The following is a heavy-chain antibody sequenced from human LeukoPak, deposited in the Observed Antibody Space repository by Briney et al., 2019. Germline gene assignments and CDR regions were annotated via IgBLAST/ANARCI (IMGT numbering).Heavy chain of an antibody. CDR1: GFTFSSYA. CDR3: AKDPSSGYYRSFDY. V-gene: IGHV3-23*01. Sequence: QPGGSLRLSCAASGFTFSSYAMSWVRQAPGKGLEWVPAISGSGGSTYYADSVKGRFTISRDNSKNTLYLQMNSLRAEDTAVYYCAKDPSSGYYRSFDYWGQGTLVTVSS. D-gene: IGHD3-22*01. CDR2: ISGSGGST. J-gene: IGHJ4*02.